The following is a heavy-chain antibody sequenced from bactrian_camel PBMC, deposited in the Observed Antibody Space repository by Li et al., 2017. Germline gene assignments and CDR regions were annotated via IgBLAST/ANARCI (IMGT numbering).Heavy chain of an antibody. CDR1: GFTVSSNR. CDR2: SHSDGTI. Sequence: DVQLVESGGGLVQPGGSLRLSCAASGFTVSSNRMTWVRQAPGKGLEWVSNSHSDGTIYYSDSVKGRFTIPQVSAKNTVYLQLNSVKPEDTAMYYYAAGPNYYGMGYARVTAFNYWGQGTQVTVS. J-gene: IGHJ4*01. V-gene: IGHV3S10*01. D-gene: IGHD5*01. CDR3: AAGPNYYGMGYARVTAFNY.